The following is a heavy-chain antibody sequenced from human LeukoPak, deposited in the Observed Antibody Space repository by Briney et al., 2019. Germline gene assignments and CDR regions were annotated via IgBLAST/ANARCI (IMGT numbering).Heavy chain of an antibody. J-gene: IGHJ3*02. Sequence: PGGSLRLSCEASGFTFSSYAMSWVRQAPGKGLEWVSGISGSGDETYYADSVKGRFTISRDNSKNTLYLQMNSLRAEDTAIYYCAKEHWELLGADAFDIWGQGTMVTVSS. CDR3: AKEHWELLGADAFDI. V-gene: IGHV3-23*01. CDR1: GFTFSSYA. CDR2: ISGSGDET. D-gene: IGHD1-26*01.